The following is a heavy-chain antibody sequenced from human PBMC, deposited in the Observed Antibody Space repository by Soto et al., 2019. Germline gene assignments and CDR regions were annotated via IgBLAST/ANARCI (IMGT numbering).Heavy chain of an antibody. CDR2: ISSSGSTI. CDR3: ARDVIAAAFHDYGMDV. Sequence: EVQLVESGGGLVQPGGSLRLSCAASGFTFSSYEMNWVRQAPGKGLEWVSYISSSGSTIYYADSVKGRFTISRDNAKNSLYLQMNSLRAEDTAVYYCARDVIAAAFHDYGMDVWGQGTTVTVSS. CDR1: GFTFSSYE. D-gene: IGHD6-13*01. J-gene: IGHJ6*02. V-gene: IGHV3-48*03.